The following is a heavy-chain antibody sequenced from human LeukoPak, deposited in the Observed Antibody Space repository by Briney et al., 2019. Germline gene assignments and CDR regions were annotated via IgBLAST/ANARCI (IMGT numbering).Heavy chain of an antibody. CDR3: ARDATYRYCSSTSCFYYYYYMDV. CDR1: GFSFRTYG. Sequence: GSLRLSCAASGFSFRTYGMHWVRQAPGKGLEWVAFIRSNGRNKYYPDSVKGRFTVFRDNSNNMVYLQMNSLRVDDTAVYYCARDATYRYCSSTSCFYYYYYMDVWGKGTTVTVSS. V-gene: IGHV3-30*02. D-gene: IGHD2-2*01. CDR2: IRSNGRNK. J-gene: IGHJ6*03.